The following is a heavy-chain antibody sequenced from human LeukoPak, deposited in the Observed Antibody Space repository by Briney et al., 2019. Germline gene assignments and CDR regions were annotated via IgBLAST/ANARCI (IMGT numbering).Heavy chain of an antibody. J-gene: IGHJ5*02. Sequence: GESLKISCKGSGYSFTSYWIGWVRQTPGKGLEWMGIIYPGDSDTRYSPSFQGQVTISADKSISTAYLQWSSLKASDTAMYYCARLKWQQQLVRWFDPWGQGTLVTVSS. CDR1: GYSFTSYW. CDR2: IYPGDSDT. V-gene: IGHV5-51*01. CDR3: ARLKWQQQLVRWFDP. D-gene: IGHD6-13*01.